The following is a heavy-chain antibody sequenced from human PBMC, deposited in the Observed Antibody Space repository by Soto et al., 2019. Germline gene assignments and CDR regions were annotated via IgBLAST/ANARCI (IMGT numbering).Heavy chain of an antibody. D-gene: IGHD6-13*01. V-gene: IGHV4-34*01. J-gene: IGHJ4*02. CDR2: INHSGST. CDR3: ARGLAAGRYDY. CDR1: GGSFSGYY. Sequence: SETLSLTCAVYGGSFSGYYWSWIRQPPGKGLEWIGEINHSGSTNYNPSLKSRVTISVDTSKNQFSLKLSSVTAADTAVYYCARGLAAGRYDYWGQGTLVTVSS.